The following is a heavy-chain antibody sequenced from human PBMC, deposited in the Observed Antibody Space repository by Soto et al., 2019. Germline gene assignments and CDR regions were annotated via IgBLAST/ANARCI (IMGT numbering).Heavy chain of an antibody. CDR3: AKIMPSSNEYGDSLPY. CDR2: ISGSGGTT. CDR1: GFTFSSYS. Sequence: GGSLRLSCAASGFTFSSYSMSWVRQAPGKGLDWVSAISGSGGTTYYADSVKGRFTISRDNSKNTLYLQMNSLSAEDTAVYYCAKIMPSSNEYGDSLPYWGQGTLVTVSS. D-gene: IGHD4-17*01. V-gene: IGHV3-23*01. J-gene: IGHJ4*02.